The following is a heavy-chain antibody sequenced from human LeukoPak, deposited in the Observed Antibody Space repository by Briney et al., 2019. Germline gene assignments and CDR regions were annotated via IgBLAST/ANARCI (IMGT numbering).Heavy chain of an antibody. CDR1: GFTVSSNY. CDR2: IYSGGST. V-gene: IGHV3-66*01. D-gene: IGHD1/OR15-1a*01. J-gene: IGHJ3*02. CDR3: VRGVEQTFDI. Sequence: GGSLRLSCAASGFTVSSNYVSWVRQARGKGLEWVSVIYSGGSTYYADSVKGRFTISRDNSKNTLYLQMNSLRAEDTAVYYCVRGVEQTFDIWGQGTMVIVSS.